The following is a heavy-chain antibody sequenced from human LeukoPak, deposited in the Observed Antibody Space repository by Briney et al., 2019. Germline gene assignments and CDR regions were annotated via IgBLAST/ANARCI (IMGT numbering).Heavy chain of an antibody. Sequence: GGSLRLSCAASGFTVSSNYMSWVRQAPGKGLEWVSVIYSGGSTYYADSVKGRFTISRDNSKNTLHLQMNSLRAEDTAVYYCVRYCSGGSCYSSFDYWGQGTLVTVSS. CDR3: VRYCSGGSCYSSFDY. CDR1: GFTVSSNY. V-gene: IGHV3-53*01. J-gene: IGHJ4*02. CDR2: IYSGGST. D-gene: IGHD2-15*01.